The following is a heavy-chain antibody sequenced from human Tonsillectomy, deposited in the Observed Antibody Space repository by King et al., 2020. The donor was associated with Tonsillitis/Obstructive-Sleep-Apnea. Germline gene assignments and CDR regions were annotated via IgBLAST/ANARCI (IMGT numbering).Heavy chain of an antibody. CDR3: ARHEGYLGFDY. CDR2: IYYSGST. J-gene: IGHJ4*02. D-gene: IGHD2-15*01. Sequence: QLQESGPGLVKPSETLSLTCTVSGGSISSSSYYWGWIRQPPGKGLEWIGSIYYSGSTSSNPSLKSRVTISVDTSKNQFSLRLSSVTAADTAVYYCARHEGYLGFDYWGQGTLVTVSS. CDR1: GGSISSSSYY. V-gene: IGHV4-39*01.